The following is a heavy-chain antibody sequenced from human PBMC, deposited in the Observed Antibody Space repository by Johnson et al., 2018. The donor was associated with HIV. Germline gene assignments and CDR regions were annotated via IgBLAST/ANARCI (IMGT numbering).Heavy chain of an antibody. CDR1: GFTFSNAW. CDR2: IKSKTDGGTT. Sequence: VQLVESGGGLVKPGGSLRLSCAASGFTFSNAWMSWVRQAPGKGLEWVGRIKSKTDGGTTDYAAPVKGRFTISRDNSKNTLYLQMNSLRAEDTAVYYCAKDRILSGYGPGAFDIWGQGTMVTVSP. J-gene: IGHJ3*02. V-gene: IGHV3-15*01. CDR3: AKDRILSGYGPGAFDI. D-gene: IGHD5-12*01.